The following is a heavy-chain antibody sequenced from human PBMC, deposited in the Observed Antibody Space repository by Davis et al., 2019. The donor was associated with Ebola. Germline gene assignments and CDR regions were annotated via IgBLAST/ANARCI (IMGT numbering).Heavy chain of an antibody. V-gene: IGHV3-7*01. CDR2: IKQDGSEK. J-gene: IGHJ4*02. CDR1: GFTFSSYW. Sequence: GESLKISCAASGFTFSSYWMSWVRQAPGKGLEWVANIKQDGSEKYYVDSVKGRFTISRDNAKNSLYLQMNSLRAEDTAVYYYARDWNCSGGSCYSVPFDYWGQGTLVTVSS. CDR3: ARDWNCSGGSCYSVPFDY. D-gene: IGHD2-15*01.